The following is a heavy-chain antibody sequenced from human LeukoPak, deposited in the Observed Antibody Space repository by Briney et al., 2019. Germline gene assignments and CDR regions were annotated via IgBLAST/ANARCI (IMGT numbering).Heavy chain of an antibody. Sequence: ASVKVSCKASGYTFTGYYMHWVRQAPGQGLEWMGRINPNSGGTNYAQKFQGRVTMTRDTSISTAYMELSRLRSDDTAVYYCARDRINLGAFDIWGQGTMVTVSS. CDR1: GYTFTGYY. CDR2: INPNSGGT. J-gene: IGHJ3*02. D-gene: IGHD7-27*01. V-gene: IGHV1-2*06. CDR3: ARDRINLGAFDI.